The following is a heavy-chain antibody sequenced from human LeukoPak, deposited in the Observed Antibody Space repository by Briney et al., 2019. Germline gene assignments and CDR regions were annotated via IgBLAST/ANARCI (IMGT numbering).Heavy chain of an antibody. Sequence: PSETLSLTCAVYGGSFSGYYWSWIRQPPGKGLEWIGEINHSGSTNYNPSLKSRLTISVDTSKNQFSLKLSPVTAADTAVYYCARGGCGGDCYSHAEYFQYWGQDTLVSVSS. D-gene: IGHD2-21*02. CDR1: GGSFSGYY. CDR3: ARGGCGGDCYSHAEYFQY. CDR2: INHSGST. J-gene: IGHJ1*01. V-gene: IGHV4-34*01.